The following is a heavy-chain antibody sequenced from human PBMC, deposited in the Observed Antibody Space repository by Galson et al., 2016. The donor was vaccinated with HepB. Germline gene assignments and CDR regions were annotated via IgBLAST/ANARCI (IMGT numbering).Heavy chain of an antibody. CDR2: IYSGGDT. CDR3: ARKTDTAAPGYY. J-gene: IGHJ4*02. D-gene: IGHD5-18*01. CDR1: GFTVSWNY. Sequence: SLRLSCAASGFTVSWNYMSWVRQAPGKGLECVSVIYSGGDTYYAASGKGRFTISRDHSKNALYLQMNNLRAEDTAVYYCARKTDTAAPGYYWGQGTLVTFSS. V-gene: IGHV3-66*01.